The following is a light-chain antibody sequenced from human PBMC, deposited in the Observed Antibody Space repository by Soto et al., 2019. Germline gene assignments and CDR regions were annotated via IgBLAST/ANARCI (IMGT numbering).Light chain of an antibody. V-gene: IGKV3-11*01. CDR1: QSITGY. CDR3: QQRTNWPAT. J-gene: IGKJ4*02. CDR2: DTF. Sequence: EVVLTQSPATLSLSPGERVTLSCRASQSITGYLAWSQHKPGQAPRLLIYDTFKRATGIPARFSGSGSGTDFTLTISSLEPEAFATYVCQQRTNWPATFGRGTKVEMK.